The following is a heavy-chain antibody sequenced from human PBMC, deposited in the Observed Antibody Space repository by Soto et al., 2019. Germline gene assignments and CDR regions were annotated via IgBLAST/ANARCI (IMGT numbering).Heavy chain of an antibody. V-gene: IGHV4-61*01. CDR1: GGSVSSGSYY. J-gene: IGHJ4*02. CDR3: ARDPVITFGGVIVPPDY. Sequence: QVQLQESGPGLVKPSETLSLTCTVSGGSVSSGSYYWSWIRQPPGKGLEWIGYIYYSGSTNYNPSLKSRVTISVDTSKNQFSLKLSSVTAADTAVYYCARDPVITFGGVIVPPDYWGQGTLVTVSS. D-gene: IGHD3-16*02. CDR2: IYYSGST.